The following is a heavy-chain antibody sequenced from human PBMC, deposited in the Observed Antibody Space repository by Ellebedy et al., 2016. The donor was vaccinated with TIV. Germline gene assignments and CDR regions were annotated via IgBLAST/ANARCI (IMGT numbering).Heavy chain of an antibody. J-gene: IGHJ4*02. CDR2: IIPIFSTP. D-gene: IGHD2-15*01. V-gene: IGHV1-69*13. CDR1: GGTSNNYA. Sequence: SVKVSCKASGGTSNNYAINWVRQAPGQGLEWMGGIIPIFSTPNYAQKFQDKVTITADESTSTTYMALSSLRSEDTAVYYSARARDYSRGGRYPIYFFDSWGQGTLVTVSS. CDR3: ARARDYSRGGRYPIYFFDS.